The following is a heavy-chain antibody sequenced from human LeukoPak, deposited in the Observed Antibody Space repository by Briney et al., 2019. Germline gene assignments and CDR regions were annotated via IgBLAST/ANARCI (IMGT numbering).Heavy chain of an antibody. Sequence: SGGSLRLSCAASGFTFDDYAMHWVRQAPGKDLEWVSGISWNSGSIGYADSVKGRFTISRDNAKNSLYLQMNSLRAEDTALYYCAKGVDTAMAPSPKDVWGQGTTVTVSS. D-gene: IGHD5-18*01. CDR2: ISWNSGSI. CDR3: AKGVDTAMAPSPKDV. J-gene: IGHJ6*02. V-gene: IGHV3-9*01. CDR1: GFTFDDYA.